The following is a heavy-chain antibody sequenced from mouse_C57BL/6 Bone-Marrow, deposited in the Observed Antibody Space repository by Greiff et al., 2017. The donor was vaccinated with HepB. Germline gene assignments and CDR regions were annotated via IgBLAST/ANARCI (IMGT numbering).Heavy chain of an antibody. CDR3: ARSSIIQYYFDY. Sequence: VQLQQPGAELERPGSSVKLSCKASGYTFTSYWMDWVKQRPGQGLEWIGNIYPSDSETHYNQKFKDKATLTVDKSSSTAYMQLSSLTSEDSAVYYCARSSIIQYYFDYWGQGTTLTVSS. D-gene: IGHD1-1*01. J-gene: IGHJ2*01. CDR1: GYTFTSYW. CDR2: IYPSDSET. V-gene: IGHV1-61*01.